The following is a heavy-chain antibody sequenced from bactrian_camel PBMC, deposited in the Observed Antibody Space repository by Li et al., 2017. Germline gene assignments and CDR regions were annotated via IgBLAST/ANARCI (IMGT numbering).Heavy chain of an antibody. CDR1: GFTFSNYA. D-gene: IGHD2*01. J-gene: IGHJ6*01. V-gene: IGHV3S40*01. CDR3: VRSGGSRTVTDFRD. CDR2: INSAGSMA. Sequence: VQLVESGGGLVQPGGSLRLSCAASGFTFSNYAMSWVRKAPGKGLEWVSGINSAGSMAYYADSVKGQFTISRDNAKSTVYLQMNSLEPEDTAVYYCVRSGGSRTVTDFRDWGQGTQVTVS.